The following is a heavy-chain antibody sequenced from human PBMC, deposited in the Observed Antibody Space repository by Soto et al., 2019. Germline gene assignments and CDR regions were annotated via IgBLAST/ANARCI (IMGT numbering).Heavy chain of an antibody. CDR3: AREEEAAAPARHPPYNWFDP. D-gene: IGHD6-13*01. CDR1: GYTFTSYY. V-gene: IGHV1-46*01. CDR2: INPSGGST. Sequence: ASVKVSCKASGYTFTSYYMHWVRQAPGQGLEWMGIINPSGGSTSYAQKFQGRVTMTRDTSTSTVYMELSSLRSEDTAVYYCAREEEAAAPARHPPYNWFDPWGQGTLVTVSS. J-gene: IGHJ5*02.